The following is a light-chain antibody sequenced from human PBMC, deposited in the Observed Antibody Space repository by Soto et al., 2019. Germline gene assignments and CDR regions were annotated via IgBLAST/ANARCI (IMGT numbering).Light chain of an antibody. J-gene: IGKJ5*01. CDR3: QQLNSYPIT. Sequence: IQSTQSPSFLSASVGARVSITCRASQGISSYLAWYQQKPGKAPKLLIYAASTLQSGVPSRFSGSGSGTEFTLTISSLQPEDFATYYCQQLNSYPITVGQGTRLEIK. CDR1: QGISSY. V-gene: IGKV1-9*01. CDR2: AAS.